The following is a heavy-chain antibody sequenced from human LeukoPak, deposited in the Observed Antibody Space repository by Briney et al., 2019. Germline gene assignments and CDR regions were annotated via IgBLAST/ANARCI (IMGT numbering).Heavy chain of an antibody. D-gene: IGHD3-3*01. CDR2: VYYSGST. Sequence: SETLSLTCTVSGGSISTYYWSWIRQPPGKGLEWIGYVYYSGSTNYNPSLMSRVTISVDTSKNQFSLKLSSVTAADTAVYYCARVAIFGVVILFDYWGQGTLVTVSS. J-gene: IGHJ4*02. CDR3: ARVAIFGVVILFDY. V-gene: IGHV4-59*01. CDR1: GGSISTYY.